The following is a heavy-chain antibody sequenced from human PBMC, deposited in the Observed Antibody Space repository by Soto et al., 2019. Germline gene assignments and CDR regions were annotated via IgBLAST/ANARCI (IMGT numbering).Heavy chain of an antibody. CDR3: ARDGTVYDSSAYYYLY. CDR2: LTPMFGTP. Sequence: SVKVSCKASGGTFSRYTITWVRQAPGQGLEWMGGLTPMFGTPNYAQKFQGRVTITADESTSTADMELSSLRSEDTAMYYCARDGTVYDSSAYYYLYWGQGPLVTVSS. CDR1: GGTFSRYT. V-gene: IGHV1-69*13. J-gene: IGHJ4*02. D-gene: IGHD3-22*01.